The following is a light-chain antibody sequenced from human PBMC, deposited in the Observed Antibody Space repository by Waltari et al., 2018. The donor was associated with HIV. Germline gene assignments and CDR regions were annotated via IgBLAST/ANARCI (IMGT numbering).Light chain of an antibody. CDR3: AAWDDSLHGEL. CDR2: GVS. J-gene: IGLJ2*01. CDR1: SSDVGGYNY. Sequence: QSALTQPASVSGSPGQSITISCTGTSSDVGGYNYVSWYQQHPGKAPKLMIYGVSNRPSGVPDRFSGSKSGTSASLVISELQSQDEADYHCAAWDDSLHGELFGGGTKLTVL. V-gene: IGLV2-14*01.